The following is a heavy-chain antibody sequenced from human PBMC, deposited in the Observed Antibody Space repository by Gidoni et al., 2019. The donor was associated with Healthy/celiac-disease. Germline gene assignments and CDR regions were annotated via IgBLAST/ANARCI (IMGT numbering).Heavy chain of an antibody. D-gene: IGHD3-10*01. J-gene: IGHJ6*02. CDR3: TTDQGTMVRGSDYYYYGMDV. CDR2: IKSKTDGGTT. Sequence: EVQLVESGGGLVKPGGSLRLSCAASGFTFSKAWLSWVRQAPGKGLEWVGRIKSKTDGGTTDYAAPVKGRFTISRDDSKNTLYLQMNSLKTEDTAVYYCTTDQGTMVRGSDYYYYGMDVWGQGTTVTVSS. CDR1: GFTFSKAW. V-gene: IGHV3-15*01.